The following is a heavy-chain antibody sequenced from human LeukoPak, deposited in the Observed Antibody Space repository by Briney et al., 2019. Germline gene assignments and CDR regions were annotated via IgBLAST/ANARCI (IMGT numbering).Heavy chain of an antibody. CDR1: GGSISGYY. CDR2: LYYTGST. D-gene: IGHD3-3*01. J-gene: IGHJ4*02. CDR3: VGHAGDFWSGYYVGFDY. Sequence: AETLSLTCTVSGGSISGYYWSWIRQPPGKGLEWIGFLYYTGSTKYNPSLKSRVTIFVDSSKNQISLNLSSVTAADTAVYYCVGHAGDFWSGYYVGFDYWGQGTLVTVSS. V-gene: IGHV4-59*08.